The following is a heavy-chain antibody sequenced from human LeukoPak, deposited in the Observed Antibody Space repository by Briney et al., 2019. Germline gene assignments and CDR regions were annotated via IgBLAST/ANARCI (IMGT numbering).Heavy chain of an antibody. Sequence: GGSLTLSCAASGFTFNNYGIHWVRQAPGKGLEWVALISYDGRNKYYGDSVKGRFTISRDNSKNTLYLQMNSLRAEDTAVYYCAKGYYYDSDGYYQHFDYWGQGTLVTVSS. J-gene: IGHJ4*02. CDR3: AKGYYYDSDGYYQHFDY. V-gene: IGHV3-30*18. D-gene: IGHD3-22*01. CDR1: GFTFNNYG. CDR2: ISYDGRNK.